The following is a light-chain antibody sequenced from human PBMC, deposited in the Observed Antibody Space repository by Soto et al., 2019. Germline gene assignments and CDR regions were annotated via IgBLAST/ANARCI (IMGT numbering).Light chain of an antibody. CDR1: SNDVGSYNY. J-gene: IGLJ2*01. CDR3: SSYTSSSTPVV. CDR2: EVS. V-gene: IGLV2-14*01. Sequence: QSALTQPASVSGPPGQSITVSCTGASNDVGSYNYVSWYQQHPGKAPKLMIYEVSNRPSGVSDRFSGSKSGNTASLTISGLQADDEADYYCSSYTSSSTPVVFGGGTKLTVL.